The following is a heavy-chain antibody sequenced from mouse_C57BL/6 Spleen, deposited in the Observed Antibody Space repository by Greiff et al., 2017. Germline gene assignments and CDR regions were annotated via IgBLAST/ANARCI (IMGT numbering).Heavy chain of an antibody. CDR3: ARVYDYDWFAY. CDR2: ISDGGSYT. V-gene: IGHV5-4*03. D-gene: IGHD2-4*01. CDR1: GFTFSSYA. Sequence: EVKVEESGGGLVKPGGSLKLSCAASGFTFSSYAMSWVRQTPEKRLEWVATISDGGSYTYYPDNVKGRFTISRDDAKNNLYLQMSHLKSEDTAMYYCARVYDYDWFAYWGQGTLVTVSA. J-gene: IGHJ3*01.